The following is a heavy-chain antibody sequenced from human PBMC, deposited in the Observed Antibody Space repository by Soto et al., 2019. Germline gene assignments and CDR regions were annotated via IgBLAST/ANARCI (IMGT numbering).Heavy chain of an antibody. CDR3: ARATVVPASDY. D-gene: IGHD2-2*01. CDR1: GFTFSSYS. V-gene: IGHV3-48*01. Sequence: GGSLRLSCAASGFTFSSYSMNWVRQAPGKGLEWVSYISSSSTIYYADSVKGRFTISRDNAKNSLYLQMNSLRAEDTAVYYCARATVVPASDYWGQGTLVTVSS. CDR2: ISSSSTI. J-gene: IGHJ4*02.